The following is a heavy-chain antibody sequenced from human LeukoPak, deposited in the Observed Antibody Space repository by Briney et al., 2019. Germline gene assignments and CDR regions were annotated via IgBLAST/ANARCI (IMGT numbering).Heavy chain of an antibody. CDR2: ISGSGGST. CDR1: GFTFSSYA. D-gene: IGHD2-15*01. CDR3: AKDRYCSGGSCSSDFDY. V-gene: IGHV3-23*01. Sequence: GGSLRLSCAASGFTFSSYAISWVRQVQGKGLEWVSTISGSGGSTYYADSVKGRFTISRDNSKNTLYLQMNSLRAEDTAVYYCAKDRYCSGGSCSSDFDYWGQGTLVSVSS. J-gene: IGHJ4*02.